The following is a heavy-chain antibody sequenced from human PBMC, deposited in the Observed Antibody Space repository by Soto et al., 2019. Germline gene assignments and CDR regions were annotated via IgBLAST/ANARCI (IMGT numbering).Heavy chain of an antibody. CDR3: ARERGSGSFVFDY. CDR1: GGSISSGGYS. D-gene: IGHD3-10*01. CDR2: IYHSGST. V-gene: IGHV4-30-2*01. J-gene: IGHJ4*02. Sequence: PSETLSLTCAVSGGSISSGGYSWSWIRQPPGKGLEWIGYIYHSGSTYYNPSLKSRVTISVDRSKNQFSLKLSSVTAADTAVYYCARERGSGSFVFDYWGQGTLVTVYS.